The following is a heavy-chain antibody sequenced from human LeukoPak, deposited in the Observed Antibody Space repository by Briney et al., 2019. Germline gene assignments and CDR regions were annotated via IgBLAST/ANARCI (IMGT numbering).Heavy chain of an antibody. CDR1: GGSISSYY. D-gene: IGHD2-2*01. Sequence: SETLSLTCTVSGGSISSYYWSWIRQPPGKGLEWIGYIYYSGSTNYNPSLKSRVTISVDTSKNQFSLKLSSVTAADTAVYYCARAAQCSSTSCIDYWGQGTLATVSS. CDR2: IYYSGST. J-gene: IGHJ4*02. V-gene: IGHV4-59*01. CDR3: ARAAQCSSTSCIDY.